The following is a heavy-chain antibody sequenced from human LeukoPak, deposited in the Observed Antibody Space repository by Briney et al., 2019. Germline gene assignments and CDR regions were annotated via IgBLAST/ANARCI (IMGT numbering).Heavy chain of an antibody. CDR1: GYTFTSYG. CDR3: ARDLSDYVWGSYRYTPAPPFDY. D-gene: IGHD3-16*02. CDR2: ISAYNGNT. Sequence: ASVKVSCKASGYTFTSYGISWVRQAPGQGLEWMGWISAYNGNTNYAQKLQGRVTMTTDTSTSTAYMELRSLRSDDTAVYYCARDLSDYVWGSYRYTPAPPFDYWGQGTPVTVSS. J-gene: IGHJ4*02. V-gene: IGHV1-18*01.